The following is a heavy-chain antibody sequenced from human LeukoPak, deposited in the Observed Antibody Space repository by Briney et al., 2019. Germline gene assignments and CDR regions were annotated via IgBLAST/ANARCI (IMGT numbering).Heavy chain of an antibody. J-gene: IGHJ5*02. D-gene: IGHD6-25*01. CDR1: GFTFNTYW. V-gene: IGHV3-7*01. CDR3: AKDKGARLFDP. CDR2: INQGGNEK. Sequence: GGSLRLSCAVSGFTFNTYWMTWLRQDPGKRLEWVASINQGGNEKYYVDSVKGRFTISRDNAKNSLYLQMNSLRVEDTAVYYCAKDKGARLFDPWGQGTLVTVSS.